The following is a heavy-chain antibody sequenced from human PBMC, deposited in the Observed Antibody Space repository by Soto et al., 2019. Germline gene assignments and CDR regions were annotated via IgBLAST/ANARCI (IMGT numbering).Heavy chain of an antibody. CDR2: ISYDGSNR. Sequence: PGGSLRLSCAASGFTFSNYAMHWVRQAPGKGLEWVAVISYDGSNRYYADSVKGRFTISRDNSKNTLHLQMNSLRAEDTAVYYCARDVESGSSQYYYYYYGMDVWGQGTTVTVSS. J-gene: IGHJ6*02. CDR3: ARDVESGSSQYYYYYYGMDV. V-gene: IGHV3-30-3*01. CDR1: GFTFSNYA. D-gene: IGHD1-26*01.